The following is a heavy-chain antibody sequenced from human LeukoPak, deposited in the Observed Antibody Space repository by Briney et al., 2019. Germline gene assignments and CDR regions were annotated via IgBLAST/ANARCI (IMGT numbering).Heavy chain of an antibody. CDR2: IIPIFGTA. CDR1: GGTFSSYA. Sequence: SSVKVSCKASGGTFSSYAISWARQAPGQGLEWMGGIIPIFGTANYAQKFQGRVTITTDESTSTAYMELSSLRSEDTAVYYCARGYYDSSGYYYPLVEWGQGTLVTVSS. CDR3: ARGYYDSSGYYYPLVE. D-gene: IGHD3-22*01. J-gene: IGHJ4*02. V-gene: IGHV1-69*05.